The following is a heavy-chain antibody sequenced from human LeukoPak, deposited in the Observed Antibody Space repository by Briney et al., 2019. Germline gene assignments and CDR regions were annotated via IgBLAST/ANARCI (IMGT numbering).Heavy chain of an antibody. Sequence: SETLSLTCIVSGGSISSSNYYWGWMRQAPGKGLEWIGRIYSRGSTYYNPSLKSRVTISINTSKNQFSLKLNSVTAADTAVYYCARISLTGYAPISGYFDYWGQGTLVTVSS. CDR2: IYSRGST. CDR1: GGSISSSNYY. CDR3: ARISLTGYAPISGYFDY. D-gene: IGHD3-9*01. V-gene: IGHV4-39*07. J-gene: IGHJ4*02.